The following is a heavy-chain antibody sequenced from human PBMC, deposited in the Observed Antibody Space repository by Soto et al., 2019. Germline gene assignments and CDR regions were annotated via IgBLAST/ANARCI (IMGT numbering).Heavy chain of an antibody. CDR3: AREIGRLCGY. V-gene: IGHV3-30-3*01. J-gene: IGHJ4*02. CDR2: ISYDGSNK. D-gene: IGHD3-16*01. CDR1: GFTFSSYA. Sequence: QVQLVESGGGVVQPGRSLRLSCAASGFTFSSYAMHWVRQAPGKGLEWVAVISYDGSNKYYADSVKGRFTISRDNSKNTLYLQRNSLRAEDTAVYYCAREIGRLCGYWGQGTLVTVSS.